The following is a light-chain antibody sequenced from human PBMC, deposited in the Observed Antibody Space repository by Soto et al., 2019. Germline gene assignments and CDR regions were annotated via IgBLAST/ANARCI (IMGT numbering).Light chain of an antibody. CDR1: QGINNW. CDR3: QQAHSFPFT. CDR2: ATS. Sequence: DIQMTQSPSSVSASVGDRVTITCRASQGINNWLAWYQQKPGKAPKLLIYATSSLQSGVPSRFSGSGSGTDFTLTISSLQPEDFATYSCQQAHSFPFTFDQGTRLEIK. V-gene: IGKV1-12*02. J-gene: IGKJ5*01.